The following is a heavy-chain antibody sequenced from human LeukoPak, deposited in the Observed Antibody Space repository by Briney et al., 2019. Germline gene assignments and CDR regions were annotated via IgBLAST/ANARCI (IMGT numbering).Heavy chain of an antibody. CDR2: ISGSGGST. J-gene: IGHJ6*02. D-gene: IGHD5-18*01. CDR1: GFTFSTYA. CDR3: AKRGYSALGYYYYYGMDV. Sequence: GGSLRLSCAASGFTFSTYAMSWVRQAPGKGLEWVSAISGSGGSTCYADSVKGRFTISRDNSKNTLYLQMNSLRAEDTAVYYCAKRGYSALGYYYYYGMDVWGQGTTVAVSS. V-gene: IGHV3-23*01.